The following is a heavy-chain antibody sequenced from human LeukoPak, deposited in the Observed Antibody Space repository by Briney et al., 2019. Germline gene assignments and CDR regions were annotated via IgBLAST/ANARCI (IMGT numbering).Heavy chain of an antibody. V-gene: IGHV4-59*08. CDR2: IYYSGST. D-gene: IGHD6-13*01. Sequence: SETLSLTCTVSGGSISSYYWSWIRQPAGKGLEWIGRIYYSGSTNYNPSLKSRVTISVDTSKSQFSLKLSSVTAADTAVYYCARHYGSSSWYGYWGQGTLVTVSS. J-gene: IGHJ4*02. CDR3: ARHYGSSSWYGY. CDR1: GGSISSYY.